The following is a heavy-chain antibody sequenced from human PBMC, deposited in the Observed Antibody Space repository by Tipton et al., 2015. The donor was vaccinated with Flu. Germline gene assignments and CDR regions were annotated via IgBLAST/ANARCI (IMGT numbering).Heavy chain of an antibody. CDR1: GGSIRSSTEY. Sequence: GLVKPSETLSLTCTVSGGSIRSSTEYWGWIRQPPGKGLEWIGTIFSSGSTYYNPSLNSRVTISIDRSKNQFSLNLKSVTAADMAVYYCARRDYTNYVSDPKSWFDPWGQGTLVTVSS. CDR2: IFSSGST. J-gene: IGHJ5*02. V-gene: IGHV4-39*07. D-gene: IGHD4-11*01. CDR3: ARRDYTNYVSDPKSWFDP.